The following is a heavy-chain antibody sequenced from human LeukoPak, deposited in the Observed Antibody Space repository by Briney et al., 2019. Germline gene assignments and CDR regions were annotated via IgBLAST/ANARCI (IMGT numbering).Heavy chain of an antibody. J-gene: IGHJ4*02. V-gene: IGHV4-30-2*01. CDR2: IYHSGST. CDR3: ARGAIAAAGTVDY. CDR1: GFTFSDYY. Sequence: LRLSCAASGFTFSDYYMSWIRQAPGKGLEWIGYIYHSGSTYYNPSLKSRVTISVDRSKNQFSLKLSSVTAADTAVYYCARGAIAAAGTVDYWGQGTLVTVSS. D-gene: IGHD6-13*01.